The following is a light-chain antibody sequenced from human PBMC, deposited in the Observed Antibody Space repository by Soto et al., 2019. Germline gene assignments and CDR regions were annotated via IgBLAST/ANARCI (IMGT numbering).Light chain of an antibody. J-gene: IGLJ1*01. V-gene: IGLV7-46*01. CDR2: DTT. CDR3: LLSYNGPYV. CDR1: TGAVANGHY. Sequence: QAVVTQEPSLTVSPGGTVTLTCGSSTGAVANGHYPYWFQQKPGQAPRTLIYDTTNRHSWTPARFSGPLLGGKAALTLSGAQPEDEAEYYCLLSYNGPYVFGTGTKGTVL.